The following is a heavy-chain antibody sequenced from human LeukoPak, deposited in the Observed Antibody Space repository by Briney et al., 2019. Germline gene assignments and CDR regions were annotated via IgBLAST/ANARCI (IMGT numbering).Heavy chain of an antibody. CDR1: GYSFTSYW. CDR2: IYPGDSDT. CDR3: ARPLRYFDWSFDY. V-gene: IGHV5-51*01. Sequence: GESLQISCKGSGYSFTSYWIGWVRQLPGKGLEWMGIIYPGDSDTRYSPSFQGQVTISADKSISTAYLQWSSLKASDTAMYYCARPLRYFDWSFDYWGQGTLVTVSS. J-gene: IGHJ4*02. D-gene: IGHD3-9*01.